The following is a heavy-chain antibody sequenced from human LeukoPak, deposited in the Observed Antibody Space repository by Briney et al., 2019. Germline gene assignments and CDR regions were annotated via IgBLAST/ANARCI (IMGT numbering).Heavy chain of an antibody. D-gene: IGHD4-17*01. V-gene: IGHV4-34*01. CDR2: INHSGST. J-gene: IGHJ4*02. CDR1: GGSFSGYY. Sequence: KPSETLSLTCAVYGGSFSGYYWSWIRQPPGKGLEWIGEINHSGSTNYNPSLKSRVTISVDTSKNQFSLKLSSVTAADMAVYYCARGRMTNGYFDYWGQGTLVTVSS. CDR3: ARGRMTNGYFDY.